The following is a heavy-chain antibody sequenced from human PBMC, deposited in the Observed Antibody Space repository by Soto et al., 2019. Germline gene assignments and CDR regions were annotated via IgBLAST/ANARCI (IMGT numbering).Heavy chain of an antibody. Sequence: EVQLVESGGGLVQPGGSLKLSCAASGFTFSGSAMHWVRQASGKGLEWVGRIRSKANSYATAYAASVKGRFTISRDDSKNTLYLQMNSLRAEDTAVYYCAKDNEFYFGAMPRGAADYWGQGTLVTVSS. V-gene: IGHV3-73*02. CDR2: IRSKANSYAT. J-gene: IGHJ4*02. D-gene: IGHD2-2*01. CDR3: AKDNEFYFGAMPRGAADY. CDR1: GFTFSGSA.